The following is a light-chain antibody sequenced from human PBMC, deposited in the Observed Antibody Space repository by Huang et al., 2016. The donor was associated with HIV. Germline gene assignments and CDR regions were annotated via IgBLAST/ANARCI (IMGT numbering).Light chain of an antibody. Sequence: DIQMTQSPASLSASTGIRVTLTCRASQDIGNFVAWFQQKPGKVPRLLIYAASVLQSGVPSRFSGRWSGTDFTLTITNFQAEDVATYYCQRYDSAPRAFGQGTKVDLK. CDR3: QRYDSAPRA. J-gene: IGKJ1*01. V-gene: IGKV1-27*01. CDR2: AAS. CDR1: QDIGNF.